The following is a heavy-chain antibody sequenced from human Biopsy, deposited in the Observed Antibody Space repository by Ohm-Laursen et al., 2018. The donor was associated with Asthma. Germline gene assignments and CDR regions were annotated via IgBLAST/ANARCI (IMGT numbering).Heavy chain of an antibody. J-gene: IGHJ4*02. CDR2: INSVFGTT. V-gene: IGHV1-69*13. D-gene: IGHD2-2*01. Sequence: SVKVSCKSLGGTFNTYIIGWVRQAPGQGLGWMGGINSVFGTTTYPQKFQDRVTITADDSTSTVYMELSSLRSEDTAVYYCARKAGSCISRTCYSLDFWGQGTLVTVSS. CDR1: GGTFNTYI. CDR3: ARKAGSCISRTCYSLDF.